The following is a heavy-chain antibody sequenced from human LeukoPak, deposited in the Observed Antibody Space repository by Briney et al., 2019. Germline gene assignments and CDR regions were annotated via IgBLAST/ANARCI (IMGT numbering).Heavy chain of an antibody. CDR2: IKQDGSEK. V-gene: IGHV3-7*01. CDR3: ARARSIVGVSPFQH. CDR1: GFTFSSYW. J-gene: IGHJ1*01. Sequence: GGSLRLSCAASGFTFSSYWMSWVRQAPGKGLEWVANIKQDGSEKYYVDSVKGRFTISRDNSKNTLYLQMNSLRPEDTAVYYCARARSIVGVSPFQHWGQGTLVTVSS. D-gene: IGHD1-26*01.